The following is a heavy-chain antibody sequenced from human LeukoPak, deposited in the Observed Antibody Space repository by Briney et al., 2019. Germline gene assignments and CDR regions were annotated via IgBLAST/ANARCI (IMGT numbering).Heavy chain of an antibody. D-gene: IGHD2-15*01. CDR3: AGLHCSGGSCYSHNYYYYYMDV. J-gene: IGHJ6*03. CDR2: IYYSGST. Sequence: SETLSLTCTVSGGSISSSSYYWGWIRQPPGKGLEWIGSIYYSGSTYYNPSLKSRVTISVDTSKNQFSLKLTSVTAADTAVYYCAGLHCSGGSCYSHNYYYYYMDVWGKGTTVTVSS. CDR1: GGSISSSSYY. V-gene: IGHV4-39*01.